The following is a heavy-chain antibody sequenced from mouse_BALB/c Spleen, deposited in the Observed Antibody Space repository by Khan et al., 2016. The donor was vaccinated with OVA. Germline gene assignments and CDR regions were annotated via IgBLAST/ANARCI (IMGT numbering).Heavy chain of an antibody. CDR3: ARSNYYGSSLYAMDY. Sequence: DLVKPGTSVKLSCKASGYTFTSYWINWIKQRPGQGLEWVGHIGPGSGNAYYNEIFKGKATLTVDTSSSTAYIQLSSLSSEDSAVSCCARSNYYGSSLYAMDYWGQGTSVTVSS. D-gene: IGHD1-1*01. J-gene: IGHJ4*01. CDR2: IGPGSGNA. V-gene: IGHV1S41*01. CDR1: GYTFTSYW.